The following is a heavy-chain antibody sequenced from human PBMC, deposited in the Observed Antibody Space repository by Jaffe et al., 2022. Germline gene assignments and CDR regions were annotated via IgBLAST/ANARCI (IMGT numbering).Heavy chain of an antibody. D-gene: IGHD2-2*01. CDR3: ARAQGTSSPSCYHEGCAFDI. J-gene: IGHJ3*02. Sequence: EMQLVESGGTLVQPGGSLRLSCTASGFTFSQDWMTWVRQAPGKGLEWVANINEDGTDEYYDDSVKGRFTVSRDNAEKSLFLVMNNLRGEDTAIYYCARAQGTSSPSCYHEGCAFDIWGQGTMVTVSS. V-gene: IGHV3-7*01. CDR2: INEDGTDE. CDR1: GFTFSQDW.